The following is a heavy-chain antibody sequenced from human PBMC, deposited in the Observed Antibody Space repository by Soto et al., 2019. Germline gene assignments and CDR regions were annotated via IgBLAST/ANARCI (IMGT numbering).Heavy chain of an antibody. CDR1: GFTFSGSA. V-gene: IGHV3-73*01. CDR3: TRHDMEGAESYYYYGMDV. CDR2: IRSKANSYAT. D-gene: IGHD3-16*01. Sequence: GGSLRLSCAASGFTFSGSAMHWVRQASGKGLEWVGRIRSKANSYATAYAASVKGRFTISRDDSKNTAYLQMNSLKTEDTAVYYCTRHDMEGAESYYYYGMDVWGQGTTVTVSS. J-gene: IGHJ6*02.